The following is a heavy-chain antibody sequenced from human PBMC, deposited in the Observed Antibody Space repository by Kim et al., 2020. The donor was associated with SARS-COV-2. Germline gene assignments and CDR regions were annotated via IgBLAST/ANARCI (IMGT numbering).Heavy chain of an antibody. V-gene: IGHV1-3*01. D-gene: IGHD2-15*01. Sequence: QKFQGRVTITRDTSASTAYMELSSLRSEDTAVYYCARGGYCSGGSCYHDYWGQGTLVTVSS. CDR3: ARGGYCSGGSCYHDY. J-gene: IGHJ4*02.